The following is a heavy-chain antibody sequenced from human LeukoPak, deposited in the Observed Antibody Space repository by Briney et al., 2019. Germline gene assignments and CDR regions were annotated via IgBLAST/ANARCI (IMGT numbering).Heavy chain of an antibody. Sequence: ASVKVSCKALGYTFTDHYFHWLRQAPGQGLEWMGWIHPGRGDTNYAQKFQGRVSLTRETSISTAYMEWSRLTSDDTAVYYCARDHNWGPDYWGQGTLVSVSS. J-gene: IGHJ4*02. CDR3: ARDHNWGPDY. V-gene: IGHV1-2*02. CDR1: GYTFTDHY. D-gene: IGHD7-27*01. CDR2: IHPGRGDT.